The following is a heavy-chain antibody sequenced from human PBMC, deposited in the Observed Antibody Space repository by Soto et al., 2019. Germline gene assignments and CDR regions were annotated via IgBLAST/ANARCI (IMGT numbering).Heavy chain of an antibody. D-gene: IGHD5-18*01. CDR1: CGSISSGDYY. Sequence: QVQLQESGPGLVKPSQTLSLTCTVSCGSISSGDYYWSWIRQPPGKGLEWIGYIYYSGSTYYNPSLXRXVXRXVDTSKNQFSLKLSSVTAADTAVYYCARASPVVTDVWGQGTTVTVSS. CDR2: IYYSGST. J-gene: IGHJ6*02. V-gene: IGHV4-30-4*01. CDR3: ARASPVVTDV.